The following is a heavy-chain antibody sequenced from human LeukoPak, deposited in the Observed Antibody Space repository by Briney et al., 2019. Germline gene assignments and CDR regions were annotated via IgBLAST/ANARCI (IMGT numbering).Heavy chain of an antibody. CDR2: MNPNSGST. D-gene: IGHD5-12*01. CDR3: ARGRSTGYPYYFEY. V-gene: IGHV1-8*03. Sequence: VASVKVSCEVSGYTFTSYDINWVRQATGQGLEWMGWMNPNSGSTGYAQKFQGRVTITRNTSISTAYMELSGLRSEDTAVYYCARGRSTGYPYYFEYWGQGTLVTVSS. J-gene: IGHJ4*02. CDR1: GYTFTSYD.